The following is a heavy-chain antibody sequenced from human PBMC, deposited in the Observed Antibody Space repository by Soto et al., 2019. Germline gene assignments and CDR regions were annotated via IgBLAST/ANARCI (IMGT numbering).Heavy chain of an antibody. CDR1: GFSFGVYA. CDR2: ISGGIGST. CDR3: AKLRGRGIFEC. D-gene: IGHD1-26*01. V-gene: IGHV3-23*01. J-gene: IGHJ4*02. Sequence: EVQLLESGGGLIQPGRSLRLSCAASGFSFGVYAMSWVRQAPGKGLEWVATISGGIGSTYYADAVKGRFTISRDISRSTLDLQMNSLRVEDTALYYCAKLRGRGIFECWGQGTMVTISS.